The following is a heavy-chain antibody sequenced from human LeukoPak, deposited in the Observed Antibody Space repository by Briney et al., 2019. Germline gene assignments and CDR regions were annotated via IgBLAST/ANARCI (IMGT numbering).Heavy chain of an antibody. D-gene: IGHD3-22*01. J-gene: IGHJ4*02. CDR2: IYPGDSDT. CDR3: ARRDSSGYNYFDY. CDR1: GYRFTTYW. V-gene: IGHV5-51*01. Sequence: GESLKISCKGSGYRFTTYWIGCVRQMPGKGLEWMGIIYPGDSDTRYSPSFQGQVIISADKSISTAYLQWSSLKASDTAMYYCARRDSSGYNYFDYWGQGTLVTVSS.